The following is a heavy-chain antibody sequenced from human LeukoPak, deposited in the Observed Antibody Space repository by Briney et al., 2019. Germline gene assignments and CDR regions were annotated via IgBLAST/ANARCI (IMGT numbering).Heavy chain of an antibody. Sequence: SDTLSLTSAVYGGSFSGYYWSWVRQPPGKGLEWIGEINHSGSTNYNPSLKSRVTISVDTSKNQFSLKLSSVTAADTAVYYCARRRYGSGYYYYYYGMDVWGKGTTVTVSS. V-gene: IGHV4-34*01. J-gene: IGHJ6*04. CDR1: GGSFSGYY. CDR3: ARRRYGSGYYYYYYGMDV. D-gene: IGHD3-10*01. CDR2: INHSGST.